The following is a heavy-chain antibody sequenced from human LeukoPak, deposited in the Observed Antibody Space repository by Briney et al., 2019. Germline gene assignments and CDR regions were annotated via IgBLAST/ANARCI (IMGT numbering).Heavy chain of an antibody. CDR2: INHGGST. CDR1: GVSFSDYY. Sequence: SETLSLTCAIYGVSFSDYYWSWIRQSPGKGLEWLGEINHGGSTNYNPSLKSRVTFSIDTPKSQLSLKLTSVTAAYTAWYYRARAYRISGGSIRPRPYIDFWGQGTLVTVSS. CDR3: ARAYRISGGSIRPRPYIDF. V-gene: IGHV4-34*01. J-gene: IGHJ4*02. D-gene: IGHD1-26*01.